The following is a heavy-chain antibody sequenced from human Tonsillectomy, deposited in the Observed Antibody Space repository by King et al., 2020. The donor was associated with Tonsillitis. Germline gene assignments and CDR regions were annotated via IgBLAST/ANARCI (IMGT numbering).Heavy chain of an antibody. CDR3: ARQSMYSGGWYEDY. J-gene: IGHJ4*02. CDR2: IYTSGST. D-gene: IGHD6-19*01. V-gene: IGHV4-61*02. CDR1: GGSMSSGNYY. Sequence: HVQLQESGPGLVKPSQTLSLTCTVSGGSMSSGNYYWSWIRQPAGKGLEWIGRIYTSGSTNYNPSLKSPVTISVDTSKNQFSLNLSAVTAADTAVYYCARQSMYSGGWYEDYWGQGTLVTVSS.